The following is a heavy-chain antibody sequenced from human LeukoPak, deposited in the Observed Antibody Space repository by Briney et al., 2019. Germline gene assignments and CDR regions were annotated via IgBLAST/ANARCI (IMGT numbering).Heavy chain of an antibody. D-gene: IGHD2-15*01. V-gene: IGHV3-48*01. CDR3: AKCRIVVVVAAGNDY. CDR2: ISSSSRTI. CDR1: GFTFSNYN. Sequence: GGSLRLSCAASGFTFSNYNMNWVRQAPGKGLEWVSYISSSSRTIYYADSVKGRFTISRDNSKNTLYLQMNSLRAEDTAVYYCAKCRIVVVVAAGNDYWGQGTLVTVSS. J-gene: IGHJ4*02.